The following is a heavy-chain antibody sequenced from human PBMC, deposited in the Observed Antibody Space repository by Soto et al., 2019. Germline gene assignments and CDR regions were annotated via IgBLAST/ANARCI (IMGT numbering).Heavy chain of an antibody. CDR2: IGQTPTNT. Sequence: GGSLRLSCAASGFTFSNYAMNWVRQAPGKGLEWVSSIGQTPTNTYYADSVKGRFTISRDSSKNTVYLQMNSLRAEDTAVYYCAKDMRVVTARSAFDIWGQGTMVTVSS. CDR3: AKDMRVVTARSAFDI. V-gene: IGHV3-23*01. D-gene: IGHD2-21*02. J-gene: IGHJ3*02. CDR1: GFTFSNYA.